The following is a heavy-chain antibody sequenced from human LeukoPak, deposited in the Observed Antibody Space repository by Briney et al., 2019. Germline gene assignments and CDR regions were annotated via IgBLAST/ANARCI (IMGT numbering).Heavy chain of an antibody. CDR3: ARVGVVGGSYYDGWFDP. Sequence: SGGSLRLSCVASGFTFSNYGMSWVRQAPGKGLEWVSGISGSGGGTYYADSVKGRFTVSRDNYKKTLYVRMNSLRAEDTAVYYCARVGVVGGSYYDGWFDPWGQGTLVTVSS. D-gene: IGHD1-26*01. CDR2: ISGSGGGT. V-gene: IGHV3-23*01. CDR1: GFTFSNYG. J-gene: IGHJ5*02.